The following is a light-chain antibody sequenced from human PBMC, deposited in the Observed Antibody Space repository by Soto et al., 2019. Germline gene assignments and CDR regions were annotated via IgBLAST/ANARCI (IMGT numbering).Light chain of an antibody. V-gene: IGKV3-15*01. CDR2: GAS. CDR3: QHYHTWPIT. J-gene: IGKJ4*01. Sequence: DIVMTQSPATLSVAPGERVTFSCRASQGVSRKLAWYQHKPGQAPRLLISGASTGATGIPARFSGSGSGTEFTLTISSLQSEDCAIYYCQHYHTWPITFGGVTKVEIK. CDR1: QGVSRK.